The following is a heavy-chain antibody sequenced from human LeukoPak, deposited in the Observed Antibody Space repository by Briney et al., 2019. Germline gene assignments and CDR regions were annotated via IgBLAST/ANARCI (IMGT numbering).Heavy chain of an antibody. CDR2: ISPGGDIE. D-gene: IGHD6-13*01. CDR1: GFTFNRYG. CDR3: AKLAGAAAGTPDFDY. V-gene: IGHV3-23*01. Sequence: PGGSLRLSCAASGFTFNRYGMNWVRQAPGKGLEWVSGISPGGDIEYYADSVKGRFVISRDNSKNTLYLQMNSLRAEDTAVYYCAKLAGAAAGTPDFDYWGQGTLVTVFS. J-gene: IGHJ4*02.